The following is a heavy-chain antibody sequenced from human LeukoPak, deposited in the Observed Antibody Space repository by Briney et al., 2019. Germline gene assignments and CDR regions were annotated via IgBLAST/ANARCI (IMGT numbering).Heavy chain of an antibody. CDR2: IWYDGSNK. J-gene: IGHJ4*02. CDR3: ARAEGATMLDY. Sequence: PGRSLRLPCAASGFTFSSYGMHWVRQAPGKGLEWVAVIWYDGSNKYYADSVKGRFTISRDNSKNTLYLQMNSLRAEDTAVYYCARAEGATMLDYWGQGTLVTVSS. V-gene: IGHV3-33*01. CDR1: GFTFSSYG. D-gene: IGHD5-12*01.